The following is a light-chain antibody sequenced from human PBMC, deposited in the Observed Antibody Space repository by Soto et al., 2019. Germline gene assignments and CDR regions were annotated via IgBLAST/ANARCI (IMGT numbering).Light chain of an antibody. CDR2: DAS. CDR1: QSVNSY. CDR3: QQRSNWPYT. V-gene: IGKV3-11*01. J-gene: IGKJ2*01. Sequence: EIVLTQSLATLSLSPGERATLSCRASQSVNSYLAWYQQKPGQAPRLLIYDASNRATGIPARFSGSGSGTDFTLTISSLEPEDFAVYYCQQRSNWPYTFGQGTKLEIK.